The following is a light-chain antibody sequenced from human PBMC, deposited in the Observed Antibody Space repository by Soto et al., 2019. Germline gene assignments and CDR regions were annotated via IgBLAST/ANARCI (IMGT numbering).Light chain of an antibody. J-gene: IGLJ1*01. CDR1: SSDVGGYNF. CDR3: SSYAGSNNRYV. Sequence: QSALTQPPSASGSPGQSVTISCTGTSSDVGGYNFVSWYQKHPGKAPKLIIYEVSKRPSGVPDRFSGSKSGNTASLTVSGLQAEDEADYYCSSYAGSNNRYVFGTGTKVTVL. CDR2: EVS. V-gene: IGLV2-8*01.